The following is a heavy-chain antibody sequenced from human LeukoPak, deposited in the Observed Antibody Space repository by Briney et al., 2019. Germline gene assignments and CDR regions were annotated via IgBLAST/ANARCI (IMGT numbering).Heavy chain of an antibody. CDR2: LYYSGRT. CDR3: ARQSERPVGWYLDL. V-gene: IGHV4-59*01. D-gene: IGHD1-26*01. J-gene: IGHJ2*01. Sequence: PSETLSLTCTVSGGSISSFYWSWIRQTPGKGLEWIGNLYYSGRTNYNPSIKSRVTISLDTSKNHFSLKLTSVTAADTAVYYCARQSERPVGWYLDLWGRGTLVTVSS. CDR1: GGSISSFY.